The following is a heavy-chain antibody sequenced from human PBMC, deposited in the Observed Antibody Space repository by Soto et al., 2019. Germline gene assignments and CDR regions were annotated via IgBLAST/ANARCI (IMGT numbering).Heavy chain of an antibody. J-gene: IGHJ4*02. Sequence: GSLRLSGAASVFSVSPYWMHWVRQVPGRGLEWVARLSSDGFGAAYADSVKGRFFISRDIARNTLSLQMNSLRADDTAVYYCARDLGGPDYWGRGTSVTVSS. D-gene: IGHD3-16*01. CDR1: VFSVSPYW. CDR3: ARDLGGPDY. CDR2: LSSDGFGA. V-gene: IGHV3-74*03.